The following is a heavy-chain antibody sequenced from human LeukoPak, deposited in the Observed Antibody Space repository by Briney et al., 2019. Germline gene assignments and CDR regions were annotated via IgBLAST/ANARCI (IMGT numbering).Heavy chain of an antibody. CDR3: ARDSIVGASFDY. Sequence: GGSLRLSCAASGVTFSSYWMSWVRQAPGKGLEWVSSISSSSSYIYYADSVKGRFTISRDNAKNSLYLQMNSLRAEDTAVYYCARDSIVGASFDYWGQGTLVTVSS. D-gene: IGHD1-26*01. CDR2: ISSSSSYI. CDR1: GVTFSSYW. J-gene: IGHJ4*02. V-gene: IGHV3-21*01.